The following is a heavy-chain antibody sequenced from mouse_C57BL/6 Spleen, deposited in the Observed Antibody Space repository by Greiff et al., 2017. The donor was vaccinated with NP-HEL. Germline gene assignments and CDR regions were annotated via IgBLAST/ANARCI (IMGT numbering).Heavy chain of an antibody. Sequence: QVQLKESGPGLVAPSQSLSITCTVSGFSLTSYGVDWVRQCPGKGLEWLGVIWGVGSTNYNSAPKSRMSISKDNSKSRVFFKMNSLQTDDNAMYYCASPYYYGSPFAYWGQGTLVTVSA. CDR2: IWGVGST. CDR1: GFSLTSYG. D-gene: IGHD1-1*01. CDR3: ASPYYYGSPFAY. V-gene: IGHV2-6*01. J-gene: IGHJ3*01.